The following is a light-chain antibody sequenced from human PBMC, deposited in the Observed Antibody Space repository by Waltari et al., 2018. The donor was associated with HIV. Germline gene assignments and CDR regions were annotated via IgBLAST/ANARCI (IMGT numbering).Light chain of an antibody. CDR1: NIGCKR. CDR2: NAS. J-gene: IGLJ1*01. V-gene: IGLV3-21*02. Sequence: SVLTQPPSVSVAPAQQARTTCGGHNIGCKRVHRYQQKAGQAPVLVVYNASDRPSGIPERFSGSNSGNTATLTISRVEAGDEADYYCHVWDRSSDHHVFGTGTKVTVL. CDR3: HVWDRSSDHHV.